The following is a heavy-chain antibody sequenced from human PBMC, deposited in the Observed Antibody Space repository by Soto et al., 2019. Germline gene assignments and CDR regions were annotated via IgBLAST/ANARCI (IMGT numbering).Heavy chain of an antibody. Sequence: SETLSLTCTVSGGSISSYYWSWIRQPPGKGLEWIGEINHSGSTNYNPSLKSRVTISVDTSKNQFSLKLSSVTAADTAVYYCARVVVRGWYYYYGMDVWGQGTTVTVSS. D-gene: IGHD3-10*01. CDR2: INHSGST. J-gene: IGHJ6*02. CDR1: GGSISSYY. CDR3: ARVVVRGWYYYYGMDV. V-gene: IGHV4-34*01.